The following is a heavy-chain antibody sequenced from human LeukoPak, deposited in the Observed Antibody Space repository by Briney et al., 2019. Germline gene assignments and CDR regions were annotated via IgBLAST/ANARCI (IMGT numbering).Heavy chain of an antibody. CDR3: ARGGVVVTAVRVGY. J-gene: IGHJ4*02. CDR1: GGSFSGYF. CDR2: IYYSGST. Sequence: PSETLSLTCAVYGGSFSGYFWVWIRQPPGKGLEWIGSIYYSGSTYSNSSLRSRLTISVDRSKNQFSLRLSSVTAADTAMYYCARGGVVVTAVRVGYWGQGTLVTVAS. D-gene: IGHD2-21*02. V-gene: IGHV4-34*01.